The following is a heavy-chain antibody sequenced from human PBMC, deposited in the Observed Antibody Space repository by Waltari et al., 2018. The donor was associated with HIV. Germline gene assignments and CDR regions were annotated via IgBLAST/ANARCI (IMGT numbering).Heavy chain of an antibody. CDR2: IKQDGSEI. J-gene: IGHJ4*02. Sequence: EVQLVESGGGLVQPGGSLRLSCAAPGFPSSRYWSRWVPQAPGKGLEWVANIKQDGSEIYYVDSVKGRFTISRDNAKNSLYLQMNSLRAEDTAVYFCARRGGRSSPLGYWGQGTLVTVSS. CDR3: ARRGGRSSPLGY. D-gene: IGHD6-13*01. CDR1: GFPSSRYW. V-gene: IGHV3-7*01.